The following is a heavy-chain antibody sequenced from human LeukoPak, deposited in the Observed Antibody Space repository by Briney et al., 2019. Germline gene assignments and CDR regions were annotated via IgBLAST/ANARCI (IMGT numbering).Heavy chain of an antibody. J-gene: IGHJ4*02. V-gene: IGHV3-30-3*01. CDR2: ISYDGSNK. CDR1: GFTFSSYA. Sequence: GGSLRLSCAASGFTFSSYAMHWVRQAPGKGLEWVAVISYDGSNKYYADSVKGRFTISRDNSKNTLYLQMNSLRAEDTAVYYCASGSEALTYYYDSSGLDYWGQGTLVTVSS. D-gene: IGHD3-22*01. CDR3: ASGSEALTYYYDSSGLDY.